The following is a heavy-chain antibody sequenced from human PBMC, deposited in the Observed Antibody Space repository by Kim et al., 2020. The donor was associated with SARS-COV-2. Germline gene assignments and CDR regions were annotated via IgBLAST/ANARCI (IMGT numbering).Heavy chain of an antibody. V-gene: IGHV4-39*01. CDR1: GGSISSSRYY. Sequence: SETLSLTCTVSGGSISSSRYYWGWFRQPPGKGLEWIGNMYYNGTTYYNPSLKSRVTMSVDTSKNQFSLKLTSVTAADTALYYCARKLYYYDTNGYYGWFDPGGQGTLVTVSS. CDR2: MYYNGTT. D-gene: IGHD3-22*01. J-gene: IGHJ5*02. CDR3: ARKLYYYDTNGYYGWFDP.